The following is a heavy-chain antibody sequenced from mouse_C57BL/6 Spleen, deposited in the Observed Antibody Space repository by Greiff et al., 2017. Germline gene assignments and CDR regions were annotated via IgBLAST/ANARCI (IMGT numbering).Heavy chain of an antibody. V-gene: IGHV5-4*01. Sequence: DVKLVESGGGLVKPGGSLKLSCAASGFTFSSYAMSWVRQTPEKRLEWVATISDGGSYTYYPDNVKGRFTISRDNAKNNLYLQMSHLKSEDTAMYYCAREGLLRAWFAYWGQGTLVTVSA. J-gene: IGHJ3*01. D-gene: IGHD1-1*01. CDR1: GFTFSSYA. CDR3: AREGLLRAWFAY. CDR2: ISDGGSYT.